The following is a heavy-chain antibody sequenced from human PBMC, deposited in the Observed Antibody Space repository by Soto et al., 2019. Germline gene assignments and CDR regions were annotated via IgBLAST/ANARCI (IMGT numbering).Heavy chain of an antibody. J-gene: IGHJ4*02. CDR1: GFTFSNAW. CDR3: TTALTTVTTLGY. CDR2: IKRTTDGGTT. V-gene: IGHV3-15*01. D-gene: IGHD4-17*01. Sequence: EVQLVESGGGLVKPGGSLRLSCGVSGFTFSNAWMSWVRQAPGKGLEWVGRIKRTTDGGTTDYASPVKGRFTISRDDPKNTLYLQMNSLKTDDTAVYYCTTALTTVTTLGYWGQGTLVTVSS.